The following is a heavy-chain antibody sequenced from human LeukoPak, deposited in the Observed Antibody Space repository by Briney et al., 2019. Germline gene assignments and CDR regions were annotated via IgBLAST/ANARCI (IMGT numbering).Heavy chain of an antibody. D-gene: IGHD6-13*01. J-gene: IGHJ4*02. CDR1: GFTFSSYG. V-gene: IGHV3-30*02. CDR3: ATSFGPVIAAAGTGAD. Sequence: PGGSLRLSCAASGFTFSSYGMHWVRQAPGKGLEWVAFIRYDGSNKYYADSLKGRFTISREDSKNTLYLQMNSLRAEDTAVYYCATSFGPVIAAAGTGADWGQGTLVTVSS. CDR2: IRYDGSNK.